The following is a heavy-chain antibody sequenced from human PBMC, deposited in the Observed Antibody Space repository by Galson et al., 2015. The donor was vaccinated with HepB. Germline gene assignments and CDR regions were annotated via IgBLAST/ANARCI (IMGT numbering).Heavy chain of an antibody. CDR1: GFTFSSYG. CDR3: ARDRIRGYGMDV. D-gene: IGHD2-21*01. J-gene: IGHJ6*02. Sequence: SLRLSCAASGFTFSSYGMHWVRQAPGKGLEWVAVIWYDGSNKYYADSVKGRFTISRDNSKNTLYLQMNSLRAEDTAVYYCARDRIRGYGMDVWGQGTTVTVSS. V-gene: IGHV3-33*08. CDR2: IWYDGSNK.